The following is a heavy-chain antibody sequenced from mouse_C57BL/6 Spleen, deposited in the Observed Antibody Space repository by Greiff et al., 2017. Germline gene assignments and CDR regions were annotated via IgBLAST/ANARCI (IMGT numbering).Heavy chain of an antibody. CDR1: GYTFTSYW. CDR2: IDPSDSYT. D-gene: IGHD1-1*01. J-gene: IGHJ1*03. CDR3: ARTVVANWYFDV. Sequence: QVQLQQPGAELVMPGASVKLSCKASGYTFTSYWMHWVKQRPGQGLEWIGEIDPSDSYTNYNNKFKGKSTLTVDKSSSTAYMQLSSLTSEDSAVYYCARTVVANWYFDVWGTGTTVTVSS. V-gene: IGHV1-69*01.